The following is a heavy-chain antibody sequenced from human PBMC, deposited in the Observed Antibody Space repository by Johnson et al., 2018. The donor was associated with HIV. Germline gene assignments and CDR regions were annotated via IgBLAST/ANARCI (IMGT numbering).Heavy chain of an antibody. Sequence: VQLVESGGGLVQPGGSLRLSCAASGFTFSSYWMSWVRQAPGKGLEWVANIKKDGREKYYVDSVKGRFTISRDNAKNSLYLQMNSLRAEDTAVYYSARDRLSGSYYVGNAFDIWGQGTMFTVSS. V-gene: IGHV3-7*01. CDR3: ARDRLSGSYYVGNAFDI. D-gene: IGHD1-26*01. J-gene: IGHJ3*02. CDR1: GFTFSSYW. CDR2: IKKDGREK.